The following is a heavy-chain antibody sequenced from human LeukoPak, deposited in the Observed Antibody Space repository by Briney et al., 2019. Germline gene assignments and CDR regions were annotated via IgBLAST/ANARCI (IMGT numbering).Heavy chain of an antibody. CDR3: ARRFPEEAVAGTPGAFDI. D-gene: IGHD6-13*01. CDR2: IYPGDSDT. CDR1: GYRFTSYW. J-gene: IGHJ3*02. Sequence: GGAPQTLLWSSGYRFTSYWIGWGRPRPGEGLEGMGIIYPGDSDTRYSPSFEGQVTISADKFISTAYLQWSNRKASDTAMYYYARRFPEEAVAGTPGAFDIWGQGTMVTVSS. V-gene: IGHV5-51*01.